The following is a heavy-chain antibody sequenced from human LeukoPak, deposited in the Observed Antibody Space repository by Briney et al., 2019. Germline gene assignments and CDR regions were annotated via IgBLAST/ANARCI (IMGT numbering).Heavy chain of an antibody. CDR3: ARDGDGSDGGWGDY. D-gene: IGHD2-21*02. CDR1: GGSFSGYY. Sequence: SETLSLTCAVYGGSFSGYYWSWIRQPPGKGLEWIGEINHSGSTNYNPSLKSRVTISVDTSKNQFSLKLSSVTAADTAVYYCARDGDGSDGGWGDYWGQGTLVTVSS. V-gene: IGHV4-34*01. CDR2: INHSGST. J-gene: IGHJ4*02.